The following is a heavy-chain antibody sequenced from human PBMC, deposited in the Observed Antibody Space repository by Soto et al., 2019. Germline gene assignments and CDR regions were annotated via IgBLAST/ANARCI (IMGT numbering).Heavy chain of an antibody. J-gene: IGHJ4*02. CDR3: AKSATVPAAIAY. V-gene: IGHV1-3*01. CDR1: GYTFTSYA. Sequence: QVQLVQSGAEVKKPGASVKVSCKASGYTFTSYAMHWVRQAPGQRLEWMGWINAGNGNTKYSQKFQGRVTITRDTTASTAYMELSSLRSEDTAVYYCAKSATVPAAIAYWGQGTLVTVSS. CDR2: INAGNGNT. D-gene: IGHD2-2*02.